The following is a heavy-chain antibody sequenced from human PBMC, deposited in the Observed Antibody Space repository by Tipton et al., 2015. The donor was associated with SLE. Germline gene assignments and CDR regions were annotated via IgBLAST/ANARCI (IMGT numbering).Heavy chain of an antibody. J-gene: IGHJ4*02. D-gene: IGHD5-18*01. CDR2: ISTYNGNT. CDR1: GYTFTTYG. Sequence: QSGAEVKKPGASVRVSCKASGYTFTTYGISWVRQAPGQGLEWMGWISTYNGNTNYAQKLQGRVTMTSDTSTSTAYMELRSLRSDDAAIYYCARVRGHTARGVFDFWGQVTWVTVS. CDR3: ARVRGHTARGVFDF. V-gene: IGHV1-18*01.